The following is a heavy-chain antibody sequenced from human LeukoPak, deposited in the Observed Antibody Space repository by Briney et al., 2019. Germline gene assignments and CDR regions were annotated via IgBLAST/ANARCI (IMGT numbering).Heavy chain of an antibody. Sequence: GGSLRLSCAASGFTFSSYGMHWVRQAPGKGLEWVANIKEDGSGKYYVDSVKGRFTISRDNAKNSLFLQMNSLRAEDTAVYYCARGTRSWVFWGQGTLVTVSS. CDR2: IKEDGSGK. J-gene: IGHJ4*02. V-gene: IGHV3-7*01. D-gene: IGHD1-26*01. CDR3: ARGTRSWVF. CDR1: GFTFSSYG.